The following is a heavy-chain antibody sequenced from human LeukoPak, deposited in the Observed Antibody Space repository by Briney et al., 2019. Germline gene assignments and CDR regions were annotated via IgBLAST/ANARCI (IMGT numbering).Heavy chain of an antibody. D-gene: IGHD5-18*01. J-gene: IGHJ4*02. CDR1: GFSFSSDG. V-gene: IGHV3-23*01. Sequence: PGGTLILSCEASGFSFSSDGMSWVRQAPGKGLEWVSGILGGAGSTYYADSVKGRFTISRDNSKNTLYLQMNSLRAEDTAVYYCAKVLRLLQLWLGGAFDYWGQGTLVTVSS. CDR2: ILGGAGST. CDR3: AKVLRLLQLWLGGAFDY.